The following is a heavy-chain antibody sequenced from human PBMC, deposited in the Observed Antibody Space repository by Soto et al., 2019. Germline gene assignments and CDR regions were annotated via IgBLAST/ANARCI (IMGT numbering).Heavy chain of an antibody. D-gene: IGHD1-1*01. J-gene: IGHJ4*02. CDR1: GFTFSSHS. CDR2: ISAGDAST. CDR3: KKGQPLRLVDG. Sequence: VQLLESGGGLVQPGGSLRLSCAASGFTFSSHSMGWVRQPPGKGLEWVATISAGDASTYYSDSVKGRFTISRDDSKNTLNLRMGSLRVEVAALYFCKKGQPLRLVDGWGQGTLVTVSS. V-gene: IGHV3-23*01.